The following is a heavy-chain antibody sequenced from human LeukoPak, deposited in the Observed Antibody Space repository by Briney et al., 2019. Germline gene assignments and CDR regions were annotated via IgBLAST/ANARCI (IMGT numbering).Heavy chain of an antibody. Sequence: NPSETLSLTCTVSGGSISSGSYYWSWIRQPAGKGLEWIGRLYISGSTDYNPSLKSRVTISVDTSKNQLSMRLSSVTAADTAVYYCARAIWFGEGHDYWGQGTLVTVSS. D-gene: IGHD3-10*01. CDR1: GGSISSGSYY. V-gene: IGHV4-61*02. CDR2: LYISGST. J-gene: IGHJ4*02. CDR3: ARAIWFGEGHDY.